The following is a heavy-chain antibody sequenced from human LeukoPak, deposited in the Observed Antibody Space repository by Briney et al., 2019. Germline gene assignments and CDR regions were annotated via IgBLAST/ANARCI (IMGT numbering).Heavy chain of an antibody. V-gene: IGHV1-2*02. CDR3: ARDRTAMVSGYYYYYMDV. Sequence: ASVKVSCKASGYTFTGYYMHWVRQAPGQGLEWMGWINPNSGDTNYAQKFQGRVTMTRHTPISTAYMELSRLRSDDTAVYYCARDRTAMVSGYYYYYMDVWGKGTTVTVSS. CDR1: GYTFTGYY. D-gene: IGHD5-18*01. CDR2: INPNSGDT. J-gene: IGHJ6*03.